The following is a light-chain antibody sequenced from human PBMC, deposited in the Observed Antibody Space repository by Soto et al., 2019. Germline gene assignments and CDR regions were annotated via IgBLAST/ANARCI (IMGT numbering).Light chain of an antibody. V-gene: IGLV2-14*01. Sequence: QSVLTQPASVSGSPGQSSTISFTGTSSDVGAYNFVSWYQHHPGRAPKVIIYEVTIRPSGVSNRFSGSKSGNTASLTISGLQAEDEADYYCSSYTTSAPYVFGSGTKV. CDR2: EVT. J-gene: IGLJ1*01. CDR1: SSDVGAYNF. CDR3: SSYTTSAPYV.